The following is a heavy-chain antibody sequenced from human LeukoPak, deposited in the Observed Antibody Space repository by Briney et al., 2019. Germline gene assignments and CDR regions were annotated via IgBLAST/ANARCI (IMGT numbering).Heavy chain of an antibody. J-gene: IGHJ4*02. CDR2: INPNSGGT. D-gene: IGHD1-26*01. Sequence: EASVKVSCKASGYTFTGYYMHWVRQAPGQGLEWMGWINPNSGGTNYAQKFQGRVTMTRDTSISTAYMALTRLRSDDTAMYYCARDAWLVGTTNLYYFDYWGQGTLVTVSS. V-gene: IGHV1-2*02. CDR1: GYTFTGYY. CDR3: ARDAWLVGTTNLYYFDY.